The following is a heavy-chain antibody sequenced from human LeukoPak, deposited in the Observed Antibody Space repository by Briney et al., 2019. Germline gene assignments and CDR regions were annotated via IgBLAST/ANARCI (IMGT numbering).Heavy chain of an antibody. Sequence: PGRSLRLSCAASGFTFSSYGMRWVRQAPGKGLEWVAVIWCDGSNKYYADSVKGRFTISRDNSKNTLYLQMNSLRAEDTAVYSCARDPYSSGRGYYGMDVWGKGTTVTVSS. J-gene: IGHJ6*04. CDR3: ARDPYSSGRGYYGMDV. CDR1: GFTFSSYG. CDR2: IWCDGSNK. V-gene: IGHV3-33*01. D-gene: IGHD6-25*01.